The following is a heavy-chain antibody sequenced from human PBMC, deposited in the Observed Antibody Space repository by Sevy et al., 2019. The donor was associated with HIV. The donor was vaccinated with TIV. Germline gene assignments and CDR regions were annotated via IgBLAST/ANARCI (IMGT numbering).Heavy chain of an antibody. D-gene: IGHD6-13*01. V-gene: IGHV3-23*01. J-gene: IGHJ6*02. CDR2: LSGGGTIT. CDR1: GFTFSNYA. CDR3: AKNPGMAATGLYGMDV. Sequence: GGSLRLSCAASGFTFSNYAMTWVRQAPGKGLEWVSTLSGGGTITYYAASVKGRFTASRDNSTNTLYLQMNSLRAEDTAVYYCAKNPGMAATGLYGMDVWGQGTTVTVSS.